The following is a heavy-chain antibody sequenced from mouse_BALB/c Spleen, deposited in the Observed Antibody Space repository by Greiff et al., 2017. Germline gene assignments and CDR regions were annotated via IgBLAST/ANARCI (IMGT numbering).Heavy chain of an antibody. J-gene: IGHJ4*01. CDR3: ARHYYGSSYAMDY. CDR1: GFTFSSYT. V-gene: IGHV5-12-2*01. CDR2: ISNGGGST. Sequence: EVQLVESGGGLVQPGGSLKLSCAASGFTFSSYTMSWVRQTPEKRLVWVAYISNGGGSTYYPDTVKGRFTISRDNAKNTLYLQMSSLKSEDTAMYYCARHYYGSSYAMDYWGQGTSVTVSS. D-gene: IGHD1-1*01.